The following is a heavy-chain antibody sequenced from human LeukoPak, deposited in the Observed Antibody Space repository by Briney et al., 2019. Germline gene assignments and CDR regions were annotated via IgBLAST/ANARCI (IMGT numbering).Heavy chain of an antibody. CDR3: ARGSASLTYYDFWSDLDY. V-gene: IGHV1-24*01. D-gene: IGHD3-3*01. CDR2: FDPEDGET. Sequence: ASVKVSCKVSGYTLTELSMHWVRQAPGKGLEWKGGFDPEDGETIYAQKFQGRVTMTEDTSTDTAYMELSSLRSEDTAVYYCARGSASLTYYDFWSDLDYWGQGTLVTVSS. J-gene: IGHJ4*02. CDR1: GYTLTELS.